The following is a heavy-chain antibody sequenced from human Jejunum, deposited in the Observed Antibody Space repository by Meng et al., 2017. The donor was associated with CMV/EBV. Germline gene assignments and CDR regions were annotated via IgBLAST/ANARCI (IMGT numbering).Heavy chain of an antibody. D-gene: IGHD3-3*01. CDR1: G. CDR2: IKWNDEK. Sequence: GVGGISQPPEKALKWLAHIKWNDEKRYSPSLKSRLTITKNTSKTRVVLKMTNMDQVETATYYCAHRRPNDFWSGYHIHTAYFDYWGQGTLVTVSS. J-gene: IGHJ4*02. CDR3: AHRRPNDFWSGYHIHTAYFDY. V-gene: IGHV2-5*01.